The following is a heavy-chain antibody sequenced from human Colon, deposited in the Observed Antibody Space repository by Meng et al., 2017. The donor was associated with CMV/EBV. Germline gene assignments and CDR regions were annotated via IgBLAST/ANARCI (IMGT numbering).Heavy chain of an antibody. CDR2: ISPYNGDT. Sequence: QVQLVQSAADVKKAGAYVKVSCKTSGYTFTNFGISWVRQTPGQGLEWMAYISPYNGDTNYAQRFQGRVALTTDTSTSTVYMELGSLTSDDTAMYYCAREPARGGYWGQGTLVTVSS. V-gene: IGHV1-18*01. CDR1: GYTFTNFG. J-gene: IGHJ4*02. CDR3: AREPARGGY.